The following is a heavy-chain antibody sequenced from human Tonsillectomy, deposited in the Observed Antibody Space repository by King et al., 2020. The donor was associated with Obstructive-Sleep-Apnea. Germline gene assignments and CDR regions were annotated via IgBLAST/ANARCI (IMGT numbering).Heavy chain of an antibody. CDR3: AREAYYYDSSGYLGYFDY. J-gene: IGHJ4*02. V-gene: IGHV4-31*03. D-gene: IGHD3-22*01. CDR2: IYYSVST. CDR1: GGSISSGGYY. Sequence: QLQESGPGLVKPSQTLSLTCTVSGGSISSGGYYWSWIRQHPGKGLERIGYIYYSVSTYYNPSLMSRVTISVDTSKNQFSLKLSSVTAADTAVYYCAREAYYYDSSGYLGYFDYWGQGTLVTVSS.